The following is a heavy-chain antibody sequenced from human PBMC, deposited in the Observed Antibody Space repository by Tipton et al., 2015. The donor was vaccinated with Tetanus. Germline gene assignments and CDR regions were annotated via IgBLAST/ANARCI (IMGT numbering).Heavy chain of an antibody. CDR1: GASIKNSPYF. CDR2: IYYSGST. CDR3: ARDKSPGGWGADY. V-gene: IGHV4-30-4*01. Sequence: TLSLTCSVSGASIKNSPYFWNWIRHSPGKGLEWIGYIYYSGSTFYNPSLKSRVTMSVDTSKNQFSLNLTSVTAADTAVYYCARDKSPGGWGADYWGQGTLVTVTS. D-gene: IGHD6-19*01. J-gene: IGHJ4*02.